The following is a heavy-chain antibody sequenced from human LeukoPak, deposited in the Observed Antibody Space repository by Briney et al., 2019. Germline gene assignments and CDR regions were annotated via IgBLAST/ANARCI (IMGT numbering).Heavy chain of an antibody. CDR1: GFTFSSYS. CDR2: ISSASNTI. D-gene: IGHD5-24*01. CDR3: AREPHDFHEEDGFDI. Sequence: GESLRLSCAASGFTFSSYSMNWVRQAPGKGLEWVSYISSASNTIYYADSVKGRFTISRDNAKKSLFLHMNSLRVEDTALYYCAREPHDFHEEDGFDIWGQGTLVTVSS. J-gene: IGHJ3*02. V-gene: IGHV3-48*04.